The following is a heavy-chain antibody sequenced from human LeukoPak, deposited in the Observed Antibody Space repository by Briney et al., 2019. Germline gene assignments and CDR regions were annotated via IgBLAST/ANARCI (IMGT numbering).Heavy chain of an antibody. J-gene: IGHJ4*02. CDR1: GFTFSSYS. Sequence: GGSLRLSCAASGFTFSSYSMHWVRQAPGKGLEWVSYISSSSSTIYYADSVKGRFTISRDNAKNPLYLQMNSLRDEDTAVYYCASYYSSTHDYWGQGTLVTVSS. CDR3: ASYYSSTHDY. CDR2: ISSSSSTI. D-gene: IGHD6-13*01. V-gene: IGHV3-48*02.